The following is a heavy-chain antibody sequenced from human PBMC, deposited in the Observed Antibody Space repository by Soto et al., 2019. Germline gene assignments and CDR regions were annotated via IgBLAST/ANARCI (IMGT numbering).Heavy chain of an antibody. Sequence: GRTLRLPCARSGFSFSPYDMHGVRQATGKGLAWLSSIGTAGDTYYEDSVRGRFTISRENATNSFYLEMKKLRVVDTAVYYCSRWFGTTSYRMVVWGRGATVTVSS. CDR3: SRWFGTTSYRMVV. D-gene: IGHD3-10*01. CDR1: GFSFSPYD. V-gene: IGHV3-13*01. CDR2: IGTAGDT. J-gene: IGHJ6*02.